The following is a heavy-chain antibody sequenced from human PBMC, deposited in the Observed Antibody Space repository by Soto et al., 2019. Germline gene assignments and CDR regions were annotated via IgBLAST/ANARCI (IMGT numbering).Heavy chain of an antibody. CDR2: ISAYNGNT. Sequence: GASVKVSCKASGYTFTSYGISWVRQAPGQGLEWMGWISAYNGNTNYAQKLQGRVTMTTDTSTSTAYMELRSLRSDDTAVYYCAREEPAIAVAGSVYWGQGTLVTSPQ. CDR1: GYTFTSYG. V-gene: IGHV1-18*01. J-gene: IGHJ4*02. D-gene: IGHD6-19*01. CDR3: AREEPAIAVAGSVY.